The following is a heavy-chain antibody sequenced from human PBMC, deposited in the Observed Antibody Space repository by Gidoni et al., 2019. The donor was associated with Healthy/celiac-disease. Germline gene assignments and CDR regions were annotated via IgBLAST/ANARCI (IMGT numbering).Heavy chain of an antibody. Sequence: QVQLVQSGAEVKKPGASVKVSCKASGYTFTSYGISWVRQAPGQGLEWMGWISAYNGNTNYAQKLQGRVTMTTDTSTSTAYMELRSPRSDDTAVYYCARDTPTVTHLSNFDYWGQGTLVTVSS. J-gene: IGHJ4*02. CDR3: ARDTPTVTHLSNFDY. V-gene: IGHV1-18*01. CDR2: ISAYNGNT. D-gene: IGHD4-17*01. CDR1: GYTFTSYG.